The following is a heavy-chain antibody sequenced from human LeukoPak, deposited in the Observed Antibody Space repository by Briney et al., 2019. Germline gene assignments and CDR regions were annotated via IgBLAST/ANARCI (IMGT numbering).Heavy chain of an antibody. CDR1: GFTFSDYY. CDR2: ISGSGSTI. Sequence: GGSLRLSCAASGFTFSDYYMNWIRQAPGKGLEWVSYISGSGSTIYYADSVKGRFTISRDNAKNSLYLQMNSLRAEDTAVYYCVATARVEVGYTVVTPRLDWYFDLWGRGTLVTVSS. J-gene: IGHJ2*01. D-gene: IGHD4-23*01. CDR3: VATARVEVGYTVVTPRLDWYFDL. V-gene: IGHV3-11*01.